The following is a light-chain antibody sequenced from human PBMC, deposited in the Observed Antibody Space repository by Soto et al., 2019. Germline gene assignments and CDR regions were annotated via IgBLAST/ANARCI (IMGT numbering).Light chain of an antibody. Sequence: IVLTQSPGTLSLSPGERATLSCRASQSVSSSHLAWYQQKPGQAPRLLIYGASSRATGIPDRFSGSGSGTDFTLTISRLEPEDFAVYYCQPYGSSPLTFGGGTKVDIK. CDR1: QSVSSSH. V-gene: IGKV3-20*01. CDR2: GAS. J-gene: IGKJ4*01. CDR3: QPYGSSPLT.